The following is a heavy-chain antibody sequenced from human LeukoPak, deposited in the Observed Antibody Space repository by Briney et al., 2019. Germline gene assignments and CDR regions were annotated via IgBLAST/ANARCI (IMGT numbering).Heavy chain of an antibody. CDR3: AKDAAQYFDY. Sequence: QAGGSLRLSCAASGFTFNIYGMHWLRQAPGKGLEWVAFIRKDGSDKYYVDSVKGRFTISRDNSRNTVYLQMNSLRAEDTAIYYCAKDAAQYFDYWGQGTLVTVSS. CDR2: IRKDGSDK. J-gene: IGHJ4*01. CDR1: GFTFNIYG. D-gene: IGHD2-15*01. V-gene: IGHV3-30*02.